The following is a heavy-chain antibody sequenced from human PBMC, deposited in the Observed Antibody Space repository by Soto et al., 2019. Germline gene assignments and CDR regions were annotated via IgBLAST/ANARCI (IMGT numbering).Heavy chain of an antibody. J-gene: IGHJ4*02. CDR3: ARLALGSFTEGGLDY. Sequence: GESLKISCKGSGYSFTSYWIGWVRQMPGKGLEWMGIIYPGDSDTRYSPSFQGQVTISADKSISTAYLQWSSLKASDTAMYYCARLALGSFTEGGLDYWGQGTLVTVSS. D-gene: IGHD3-10*01. CDR1: GYSFTSYW. V-gene: IGHV5-51*01. CDR2: IYPGDSDT.